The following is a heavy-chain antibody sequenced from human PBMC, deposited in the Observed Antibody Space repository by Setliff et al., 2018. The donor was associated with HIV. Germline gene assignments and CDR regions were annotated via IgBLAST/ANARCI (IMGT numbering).Heavy chain of an antibody. CDR2: IYSGAAT. CDR3: ARLSISATSHYYYYMDV. Sequence: GGSLRLSCAASGFIVSSNYMTWVRQAPGKGLECVSVIYSGAATYYADSVKGRITISRDNSKDTLYLQLNSLRPEDTAVNYCARLSISATSHYYYYMDVWGKGTTVTVSS. D-gene: IGHD6-13*01. J-gene: IGHJ6*03. V-gene: IGHV3-66*02. CDR1: GFIVSSNY.